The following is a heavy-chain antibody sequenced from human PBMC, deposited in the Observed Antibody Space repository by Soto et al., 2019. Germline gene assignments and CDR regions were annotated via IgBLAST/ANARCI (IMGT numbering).Heavy chain of an antibody. CDR2: INHSGST. CDR3: ARGRAATYNWNRHYYIDY. J-gene: IGHJ4*02. V-gene: IGHV4-34*01. D-gene: IGHD1-20*01. Sequence: QVQLQQWGAGLLKPSETLSLTCDVYGGSFSGYYWSWIRQPPGKGLEWIGEINHSGSTNYNPSLKSRVTISVDTSKNQFSLKLSSVTAADTAVYYCARGRAATYNWNRHYYIDYWGQGTLVTVSS. CDR1: GGSFSGYY.